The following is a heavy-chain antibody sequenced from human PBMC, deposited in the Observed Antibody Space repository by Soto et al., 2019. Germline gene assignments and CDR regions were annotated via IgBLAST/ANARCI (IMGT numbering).Heavy chain of an antibody. D-gene: IGHD5-12*01. Sequence: SETLSLTCTVSGGSISSGDYYWSWIRQPPGKGLEWIGYIYYSGSTYYNPSLKSRVTISVDTSKNQFSLKLSSVTAADTAVYYCARDPPRYSGYALSGYSSGPAFDYWGQGTLVTVSS. V-gene: IGHV4-30-4*01. CDR2: IYYSGST. CDR1: GGSISSGDYY. J-gene: IGHJ4*02. CDR3: ARDPPRYSGYALSGYSSGPAFDY.